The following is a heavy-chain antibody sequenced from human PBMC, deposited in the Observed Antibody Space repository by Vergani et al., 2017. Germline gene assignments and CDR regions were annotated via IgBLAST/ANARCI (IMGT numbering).Heavy chain of an antibody. J-gene: IGHJ2*01. D-gene: IGHD3-16*01. CDR2: IDRNYGVK. CDR1: GFTFQAFA. Sequence: VEAGGGLVQPGGSLRLSCTASGFTFQAFAFHWVRQVSGRGLEWVSGIDRNYGVKNGNSFEGRFSISRDNAKKAVVLQMNNLRHEDTALYFCVKDNDYDADGPFDLWGRGTLVTVSS. CDR3: VKDNDYDADGPFDL. V-gene: IGHV3-9*01.